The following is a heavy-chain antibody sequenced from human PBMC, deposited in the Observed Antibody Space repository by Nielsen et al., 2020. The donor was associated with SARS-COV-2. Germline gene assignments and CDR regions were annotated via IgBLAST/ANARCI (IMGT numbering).Heavy chain of an antibody. Sequence: GGSLRLSCAASGFTFSSYGMHWVRQAPGKGLEWVAVIWYDGSNKYYADSVKGRFTISRDNSKNTLYLQMNSLRAEDTAVYYCARDRGAAAGIGYWGQGTLVTVSS. CDR3: ARDRGAAAGIGY. D-gene: IGHD6-13*01. V-gene: IGHV3-30*19. CDR2: IWYDGSNK. CDR1: GFTFSSYG. J-gene: IGHJ4*02.